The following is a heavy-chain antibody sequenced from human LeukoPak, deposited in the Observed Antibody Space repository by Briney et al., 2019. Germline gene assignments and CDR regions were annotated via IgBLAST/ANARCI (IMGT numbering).Heavy chain of an antibody. J-gene: IGHJ4*02. Sequence: SETLSLTCTVSGGSISSYYWSWIRQPPGKGLEWIGYIYYSGSTNYNPSLKSRVTISVDTSKNQFSLKLSSVTAADTAVYYCASSELRFLEWLRGFDYWGQGTLVTVSP. V-gene: IGHV4-59*01. CDR2: IYYSGST. D-gene: IGHD3-3*01. CDR3: ASSELRFLEWLRGFDY. CDR1: GGSISSYY.